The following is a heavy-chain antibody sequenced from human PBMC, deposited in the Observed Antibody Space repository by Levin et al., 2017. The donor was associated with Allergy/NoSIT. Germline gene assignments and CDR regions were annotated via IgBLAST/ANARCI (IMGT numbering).Heavy chain of an antibody. Sequence: PGESLKISCTVSGFSLSEYAMAWVRQAPGKGLEWVSEITGGGFNTYYGDSVKGRFTVSKDDSKDTLYLDLSSLRVDDTAVYFCAKKQGGTSGFSFDVWGQGTMVTVSS. CDR2: ITGGGFNT. V-gene: IGHV3-23*01. J-gene: IGHJ3*01. D-gene: IGHD2-15*01. CDR3: AKKQGGTSGFSFDV. CDR1: GFSLSEYA.